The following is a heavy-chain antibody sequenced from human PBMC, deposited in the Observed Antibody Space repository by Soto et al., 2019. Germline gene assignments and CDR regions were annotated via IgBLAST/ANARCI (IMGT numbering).Heavy chain of an antibody. Sequence: GGSLRLSCAASGFTVSSNYMSWVRQAPGKGLEWVSVIYSGGSTYYADSVKGRFTISRDNSKNTLYLQMNSLRAEDTAVYYCAREIRDYYDSSGYYYFDYWGQGTLVTVSS. D-gene: IGHD3-22*01. V-gene: IGHV3-53*01. J-gene: IGHJ4*02. CDR2: IYSGGST. CDR3: AREIRDYYDSSGYYYFDY. CDR1: GFTVSSNY.